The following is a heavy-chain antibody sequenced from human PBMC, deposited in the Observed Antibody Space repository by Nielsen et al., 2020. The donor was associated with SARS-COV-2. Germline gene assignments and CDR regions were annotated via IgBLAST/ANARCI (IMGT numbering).Heavy chain of an antibody. Sequence: SETLSLTCTVSGGSISSSSYFWGWIRQPPGKGLEWIGSIYYSGSTYYNPSLKSRVTMSADTSKNQFSPKLSSVTAADTAVYYCARVQYMATVTTYFDYWGQGTLVTVSS. D-gene: IGHD4-17*01. J-gene: IGHJ4*02. CDR2: IYYSGST. CDR1: GGSISSSSYF. CDR3: ARVQYMATVTTYFDY. V-gene: IGHV4-39*07.